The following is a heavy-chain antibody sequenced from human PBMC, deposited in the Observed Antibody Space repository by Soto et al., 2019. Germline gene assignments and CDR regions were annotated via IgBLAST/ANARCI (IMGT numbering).Heavy chain of an antibody. CDR3: ARGRHYYDSSGDYPQNYGMDV. J-gene: IGHJ6*02. CDR2: IIPIFGTA. CDR1: GGTFSSYA. Sequence: SVKVSGKASGGTFSSYAISWVRQAPGQGLEWMGGIIPIFGTANYAQKFQGRVTITADESTSTAYMELSSLRSADTAVYSCARGRHYYDSSGDYPQNYGMDVWGQGTTVTVS. V-gene: IGHV1-69*13. D-gene: IGHD3-22*01.